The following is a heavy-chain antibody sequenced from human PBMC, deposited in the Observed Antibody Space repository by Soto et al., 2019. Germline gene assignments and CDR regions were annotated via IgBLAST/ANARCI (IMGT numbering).Heavy chain of an antibody. Sequence: EVQLVESGGGLVQPGGSLRLSCAASGFTVSSNYMSWVRQAPGKGLERVSVIYSGGSTYYADSVKGRFTIPRDNSKNTLYLQMNSLRAEDTAVYYCARDPHNAPQSLMFPIWGQGTLVTVSS. V-gene: IGHV3-66*01. J-gene: IGHJ4*02. D-gene: IGHD3-10*02. CDR2: IYSGGST. CDR3: ARDPHNAPQSLMFPI. CDR1: GFTVSSNY.